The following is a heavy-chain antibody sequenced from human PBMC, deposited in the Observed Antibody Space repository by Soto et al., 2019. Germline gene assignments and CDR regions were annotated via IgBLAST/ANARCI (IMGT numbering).Heavy chain of an antibody. CDR3: ATIAGTAGGPIDY. CDR2: IYYSGST. J-gene: IGHJ4*02. Sequence: SETLSLTCTVSGGSISSSSYYWGWIRQPPGKGLEWIGNIYYSGSTYYNPSLKSRVTISVDTSKNQFSLKLSSVTAVDTAVYYCATIAGTAGGPIDYWGQGTLVTVSS. V-gene: IGHV4-39*07. D-gene: IGHD6-13*01. CDR1: GGSISSSSYY.